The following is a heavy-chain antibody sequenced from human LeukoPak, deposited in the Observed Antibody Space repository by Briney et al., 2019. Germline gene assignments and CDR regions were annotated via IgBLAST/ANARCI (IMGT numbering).Heavy chain of an antibody. CDR2: TRNKANSYTT. J-gene: IGHJ3*02. Sequence: GGSLRLSCAASGFTFSDHYMDWVRQAPGKGLEWVGRTRNKANSYTTEYAASVKGRFTISRDDSKNSLYLQMNSLKTEDTAVYYCASTSGSDDAFDIWGQGTMVTVSS. V-gene: IGHV3-72*01. D-gene: IGHD1-26*01. CDR1: GFTFSDHY. CDR3: ASTSGSDDAFDI.